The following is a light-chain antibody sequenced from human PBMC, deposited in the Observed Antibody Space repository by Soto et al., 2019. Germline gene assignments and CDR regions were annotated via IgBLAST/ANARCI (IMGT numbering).Light chain of an antibody. J-gene: IGKJ1*01. CDR2: DAF. V-gene: IGKV1-9*01. CDR1: QVMRSY. CDR3: QQHSSYPRV. Sequence: DIQLTQSPSFLSASVGDRVTITCRASQVMRSYLAWYQQKPGKAPKLLIYDAFILQSGVPSRFSGSGSATEFTLTIISLQPEDFATYYCQQHSSYPRVFGQGTKVEVK.